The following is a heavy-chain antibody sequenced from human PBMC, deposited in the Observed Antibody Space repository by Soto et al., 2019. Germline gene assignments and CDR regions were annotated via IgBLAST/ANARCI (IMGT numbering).Heavy chain of an antibody. Sequence: EVQLVESGGGLVKPGGSLRLSCAASGFTFSSYSMNWVRQAPGKGLEWVSSISSSSSYIYYADSVKGRFTISRDNAKNSLYLQMNSLRAEDTAVYYCARDRVVRGVNGYYYYGMDVWGQGTTVTVSS. CDR1: GFTFSSYS. D-gene: IGHD3-10*01. V-gene: IGHV3-21*01. CDR2: ISSSSSYI. CDR3: ARDRVVRGVNGYYYYGMDV. J-gene: IGHJ6*02.